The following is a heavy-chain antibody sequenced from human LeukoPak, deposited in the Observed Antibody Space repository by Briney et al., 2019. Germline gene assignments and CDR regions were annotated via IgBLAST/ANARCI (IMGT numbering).Heavy chain of an antibody. V-gene: IGHV3-74*01. CDR2: IDNDGYST. J-gene: IGHJ4*02. CDR1: GFTFSNFW. CDR3: ARGFHGPDY. D-gene: IGHD5-24*01. Sequence: GGSLRLSCAASGFTFSNFWMHWVRQAPGKGLVWVSRIDNDGYSTTYADSVKGRFTISRDNAKNMLSLRMNSLRADDTAVYYCARGFHGPDYWGQGTLVTVSS.